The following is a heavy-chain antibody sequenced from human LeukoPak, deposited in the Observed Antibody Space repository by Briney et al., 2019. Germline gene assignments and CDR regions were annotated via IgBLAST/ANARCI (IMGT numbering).Heavy chain of an antibody. D-gene: IGHD3-3*01. CDR2: INPNSGGT. CDR3: ARDGRGYDFWSGYYSWTNYYYYMDV. J-gene: IGHJ6*03. CDR1: GYTFTGYY. Sequence: ASVKVSCKASGYTFTGYYMHWVRQAPGQGLEWMGWINPNSGGTNYAQKFQGRVTMTRDTSISTAYMELSRLRSDDTAVYYCARDGRGYDFWSGYYSWTNYYYYMDVWGKGTTVTASS. V-gene: IGHV1-2*02.